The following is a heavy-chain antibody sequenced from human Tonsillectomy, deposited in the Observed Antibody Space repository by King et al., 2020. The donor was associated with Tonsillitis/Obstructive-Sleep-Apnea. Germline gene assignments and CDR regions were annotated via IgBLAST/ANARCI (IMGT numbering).Heavy chain of an antibody. CDR1: GFTFDDYT. Sequence: VQLVESGGIVVQPGGSLRLSCAASGFTFDDYTMHWVRQVPGKGLEWVALISWDGGSTYYADSVKGRVTISRDNSKNSLYLQMNSLRTEDTAFYYCAKDFYCSGGSCQSLAFDYWGQGTLVTVSS. CDR2: ISWDGGST. J-gene: IGHJ4*02. CDR3: AKDFYCSGGSCQSLAFDY. V-gene: IGHV3-43*01. D-gene: IGHD2-15*01.